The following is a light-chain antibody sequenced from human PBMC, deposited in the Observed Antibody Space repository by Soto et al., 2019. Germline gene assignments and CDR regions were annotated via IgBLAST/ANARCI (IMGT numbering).Light chain of an antibody. CDR1: QSISSY. Sequence: DIQMTQSPSSLSASVGDRVTITCRASQSISSYLNWYQQKPGKAPKLLIYAASSLQSGDPSRFSGSGSGTDFTLTISSLQPEDFATYYCQQSYSTPLLFTFGPGTKVDI. J-gene: IGKJ3*01. CDR3: QQSYSTPLLFT. V-gene: IGKV1-39*01. CDR2: AAS.